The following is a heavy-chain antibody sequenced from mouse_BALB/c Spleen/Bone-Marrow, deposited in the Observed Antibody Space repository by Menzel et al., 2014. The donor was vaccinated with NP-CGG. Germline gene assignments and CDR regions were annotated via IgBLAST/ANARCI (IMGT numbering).Heavy chain of an antibody. CDR3: TRDGKGNYDYAMDY. V-gene: IGHV5-6-4*01. J-gene: IGHJ4*01. CDR1: GLTFRSYT. CDR2: ISSGGSYT. Sequence: KIPESRAEVIKPNGTQKLSCATSGLTFRSYTMSWVRQTPEKRLEWVATISSGGSYTYYPDSVKGRFTISRDNAKNTLYLQMSSLKSEDTAMYYCTRDGKGNYDYAMDYRGQGTSVPVSS. D-gene: IGHD2-1*01.